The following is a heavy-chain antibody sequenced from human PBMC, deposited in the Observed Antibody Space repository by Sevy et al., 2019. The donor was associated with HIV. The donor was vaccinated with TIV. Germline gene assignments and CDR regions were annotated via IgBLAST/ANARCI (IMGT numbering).Heavy chain of an antibody. Sequence: GESLKISCKGSGYSFTSYWIGWVRQMPGKGLEWMGIIYPGDSDTSHIPSFQGQVTISADKSISTAYLQWSSLKASDTTMYYRASPYCSGGSCHRDYYGVDVWGQGTTVTVSS. V-gene: IGHV5-51*01. CDR2: IYPGDSDT. CDR3: ASPYCSGGSCHRDYYGVDV. D-gene: IGHD2-15*01. CDR1: GYSFTSYW. J-gene: IGHJ6*02.